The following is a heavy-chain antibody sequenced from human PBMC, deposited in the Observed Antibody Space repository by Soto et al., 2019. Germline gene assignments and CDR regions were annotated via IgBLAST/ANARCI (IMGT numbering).Heavy chain of an antibody. CDR3: ARLYDSSGYYYSY. V-gene: IGHV1-69*13. CDR1: GGTFSSYA. Sequence: SVKVSCKASGGTFSSYAISWVRQAPGQGLEWMGGIIPIFGTANYAQKFQGRVTIAADESTSTAYMELSSLRSEDTAVYYCARLYDSSGYYYSYWGQGTLVTVSS. J-gene: IGHJ4*02. D-gene: IGHD3-22*01. CDR2: IIPIFGTA.